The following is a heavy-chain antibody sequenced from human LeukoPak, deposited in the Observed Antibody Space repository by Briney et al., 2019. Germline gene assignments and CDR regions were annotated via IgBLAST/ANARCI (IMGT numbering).Heavy chain of an antibody. Sequence: SETLSLTCTVSGGSINNYYWSWMRQPPGNGLEWIGYIHYTGSTKYNPSLQSRVTISVDTSKNQISLKLSSVTAADTAVYFCARYRSSALDYWGQGALVTVSS. J-gene: IGHJ4*02. CDR2: IHYTGST. CDR3: ARYRSSALDY. V-gene: IGHV4-59*01. CDR1: GGSINNYY. D-gene: IGHD6-19*01.